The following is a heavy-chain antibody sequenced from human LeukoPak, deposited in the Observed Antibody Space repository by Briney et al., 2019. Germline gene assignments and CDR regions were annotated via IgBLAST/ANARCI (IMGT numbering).Heavy chain of an antibody. D-gene: IGHD2-2*01. J-gene: IGHJ6*02. CDR2: ISGGGGST. Sequence: PGGSLRLSCAVSGFAFGSEAMSWVRQSPGKGLQWVSAISGGGGSTYYADPVKGRFTISRDNSKNTLYLQMNSLRAEDTAVYYCAKGRCTSTSCYAGYYYGMDVWGQGTTVTVSS. CDR3: AKGRCTSTSCYAGYYYGMDV. CDR1: GFAFGSEA. V-gene: IGHV3-23*01.